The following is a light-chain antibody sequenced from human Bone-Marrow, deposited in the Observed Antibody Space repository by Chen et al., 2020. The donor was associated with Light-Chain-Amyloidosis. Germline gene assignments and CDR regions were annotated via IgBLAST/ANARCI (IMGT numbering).Light chain of an antibody. J-gene: IGKJ2*01. CDR2: LSS. CDR1: QSLLHSSGYNS. V-gene: IGKV2-28*01. CDR3: MQALQIPHT. Sequence: DIVLTQSPLSLPVTPGEPASISCRSSQSLLHSSGYNSLDWYLQKPGQSPQLLIYLSSTRASGVPDRFSGSGLGTDFTLKISRVEAEDVGVYYCMQALQIPHTFGQGTKLEIK.